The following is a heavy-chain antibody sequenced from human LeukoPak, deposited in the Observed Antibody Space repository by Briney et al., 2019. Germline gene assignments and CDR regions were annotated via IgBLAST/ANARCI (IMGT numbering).Heavy chain of an antibody. J-gene: IGHJ5*02. Sequence: SETLSLTCTVSGGSISSYYWSWIRQPPGKGLEWIGYIYYSGSTNYNPSLKSRVTIPVDTSKNQFSLKLSSVTAADTAVYYCARQQLGFNWFDPWGQGTLVTVSS. CDR1: GGSISSYY. D-gene: IGHD6-13*01. CDR3: ARQQLGFNWFDP. V-gene: IGHV4-59*01. CDR2: IYYSGST.